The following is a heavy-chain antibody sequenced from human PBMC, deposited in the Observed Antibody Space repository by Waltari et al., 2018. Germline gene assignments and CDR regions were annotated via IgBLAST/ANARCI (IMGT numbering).Heavy chain of an antibody. CDR3: ARVNYDFWSGYYIYAGMDY. D-gene: IGHD3-3*01. CDR1: GGTFSSYA. Sequence: QVQLVQSGAEVKKPGSSVKVSCKASGGTFSSYAIRWVRQAPGQGLEWMGGIIPIFGTANYAQKFQGRVTITADESTSTAYMELSSLRSEDTAVYYCARVNYDFWSGYYIYAGMDYWGQGTLVTVSS. J-gene: IGHJ4*02. CDR2: IIPIFGTA. V-gene: IGHV1-69*12.